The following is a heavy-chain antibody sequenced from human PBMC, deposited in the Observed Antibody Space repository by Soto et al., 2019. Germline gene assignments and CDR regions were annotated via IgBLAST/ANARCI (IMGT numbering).Heavy chain of an antibody. CDR2: INHSGST. Sequence: PSETLSLTCAVYGGSFSGYYWSWIRQPPGKGLEWIGEINHSGSTNYNPSLNSRVTISVDTSKNQISLKLSSVTATDTAVHYCARYCTSTNCPYGYSFDYWGQGTLVTVSS. CDR1: GGSFSGYY. CDR3: ARYCTSTNCPYGYSFDY. J-gene: IGHJ4*02. D-gene: IGHD2-2*01. V-gene: IGHV4-34*01.